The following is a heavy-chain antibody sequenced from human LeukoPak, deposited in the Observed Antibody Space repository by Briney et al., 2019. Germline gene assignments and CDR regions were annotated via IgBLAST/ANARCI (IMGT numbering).Heavy chain of an antibody. CDR3: ARDRGVGATAGFNWFDP. Sequence: GGSLRLSCAASGFTVSSNYMSWVRQAPGKGLEWVSVIYSGGSTYYADSVKGRFTISRDISKNTLYLQMNSLRAEDTAVYYCARDRGVGATAGFNWFDPWGQGTLVTVSS. D-gene: IGHD1-26*01. V-gene: IGHV3-66*02. CDR2: IYSGGST. CDR1: GFTVSSNY. J-gene: IGHJ5*02.